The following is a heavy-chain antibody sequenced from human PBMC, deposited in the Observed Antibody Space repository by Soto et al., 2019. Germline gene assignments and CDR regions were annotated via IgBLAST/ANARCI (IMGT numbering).Heavy chain of an antibody. CDR1: GFTFSSYG. D-gene: IGHD2-21*02. V-gene: IGHV3-30*18. Sequence: GGSLRLSCAASGFTFSSYGMHWVRQAPGKGPEWVAVISYDGSNKYYADPVKGRFTISRDNSKNTLYLQMNSLRAEDTAVYYCAKDKVPVVVTAPFDYWGQGTLVTVSS. CDR2: ISYDGSNK. CDR3: AKDKVPVVVTAPFDY. J-gene: IGHJ4*02.